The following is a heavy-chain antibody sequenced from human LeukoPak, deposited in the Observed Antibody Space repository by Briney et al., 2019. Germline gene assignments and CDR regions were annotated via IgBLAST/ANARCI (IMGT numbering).Heavy chain of an antibody. CDR3: ARDLDYYDSSGYFDY. CDR1: GGTFSSYA. J-gene: IGHJ4*02. CDR2: IIPIFGTA. D-gene: IGHD3-22*01. V-gene: IGHV1-69*13. Sequence: PRASVKVSCKASGGTFSSYAISWVRQAPGQGLEWMGGIIPIFGTANYAQKFQGRVTITADESTSTAYMELSSLRSEDTAVYYCARDLDYYDSSGYFDYWGQGTLVTVSS.